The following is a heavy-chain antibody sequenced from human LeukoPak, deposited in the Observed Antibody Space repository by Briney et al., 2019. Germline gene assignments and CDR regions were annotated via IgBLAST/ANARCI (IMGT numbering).Heavy chain of an antibody. CDR3: ARDGRIAATGAPWFDP. V-gene: IGHV1-2*02. D-gene: IGHD2-15*01. CDR1: GYTFTDYY. J-gene: IGHJ5*02. Sequence: ASVKVSCKASGYTFTDYYMHWVRQAPGQGLEWMGWINPKNGGSHSAQKFQGRVTMTRDTSISTAYMELSRLRSDDTAVYYCARDGRIAATGAPWFDPWGQGTLVTVSS. CDR2: INPKNGGS.